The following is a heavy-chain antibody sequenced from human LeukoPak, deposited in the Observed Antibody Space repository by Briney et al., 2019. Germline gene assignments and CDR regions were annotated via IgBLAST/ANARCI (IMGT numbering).Heavy chain of an antibody. J-gene: IGHJ4*02. D-gene: IGHD3-10*01. CDR2: ISPTGSTT. CDR1: GFSFSGHW. CDR3: VKSPGYNYGSSVYFDY. Sequence: GGSLRLSCTASGFSFSGHWMHWARQLPGKGLVWVSRISPTGSTTSYADSVKGRFAISRDNAKNSLYLQMNSLRAEDTALYYCVKSPGYNYGSSVYFDYWGQGTLVTVSS. V-gene: IGHV3-74*01.